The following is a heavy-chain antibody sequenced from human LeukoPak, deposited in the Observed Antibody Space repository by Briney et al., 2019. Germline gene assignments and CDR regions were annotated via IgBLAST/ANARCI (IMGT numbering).Heavy chain of an antibody. CDR1: GGSIRSHY. D-gene: IGHD2/OR15-2a*01. CDR2: IYYSGNT. CDR3: ASLRIEMWPRVDY. Sequence: PSETLSLTCTVSGGSIRSHYWGWIRQPPGKGLEWIGHIYYSGNTNYNPSLMSRLTISADTSKNQFSLKMSSVTAADTAVYFCASLRIEMWPRVDYWGQGTLVTVSS. J-gene: IGHJ4*02. V-gene: IGHV4-59*11.